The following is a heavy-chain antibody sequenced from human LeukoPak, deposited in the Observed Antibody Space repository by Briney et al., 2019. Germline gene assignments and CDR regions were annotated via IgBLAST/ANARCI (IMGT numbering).Heavy chain of an antibody. CDR3: ARGALGGRALLNC. J-gene: IGHJ4*02. CDR1: GYTFTSHD. CDR2: MNPDTGNT. D-gene: IGHD1-26*01. V-gene: IGHV1-8*01. Sequence: ASVKVSCKASGYTFTSHDIDWVRQAPGQGLEWMGWMNPDTGNTGYAQKFQGRVTMTSNTSMSTAYMELSSLRSGDTAVYYCARGALGGRALLNCWGQGTLVTVSS.